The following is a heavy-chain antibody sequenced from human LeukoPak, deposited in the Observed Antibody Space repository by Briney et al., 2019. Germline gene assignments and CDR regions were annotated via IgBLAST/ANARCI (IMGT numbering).Heavy chain of an antibody. CDR3: TRLALVTSSGAFSDY. CDR1: EFTFSSHD. CDR2: IVHSGSGT. Sequence: PGGSLRLSCAASEFTFSSHDMRWVRQAPGKGLEWASSIVHSGSGTYYADSVKGRFTISRDNSKNTLFLQMNSLSAEDTAVYYCTRLALVTSSGAFSDYWGQGTLVTVSS. D-gene: IGHD6-19*01. J-gene: IGHJ4*02. V-gene: IGHV3-23*01.